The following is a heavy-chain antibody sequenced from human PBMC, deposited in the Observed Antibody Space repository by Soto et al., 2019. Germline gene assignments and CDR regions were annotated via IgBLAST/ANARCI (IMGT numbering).Heavy chain of an antibody. CDR2: FIPIFRTL. Sequence: QVQLIPSEAEVKKPGSSVRVSCTASGGIFGSHGFSWVRQAPGQRLEWVGGFIPIFRTLTYTEKFQARVRIAADESTNTVYLDLSSLTSEDTAVYYCVRDRRIYYSDPHDEFVASDYEVWGQGTMVSVSS. J-gene: IGHJ3*01. CDR1: GGIFGSHG. V-gene: IGHV1-69*01. D-gene: IGHD3-22*01. CDR3: VRDRRIYYSDPHDEFVASDYEV.